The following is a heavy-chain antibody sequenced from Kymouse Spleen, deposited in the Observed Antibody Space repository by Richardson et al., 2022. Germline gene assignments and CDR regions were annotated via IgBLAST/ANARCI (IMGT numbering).Heavy chain of an antibody. Sequence: QVQLQESGPGLVKPSETLSLTCTVSGGSISSYYWSWIRQPPGKGLEWIGYIYYSGSTNYNPSLKSRVTISVDTSKNQFSLKLSSVTAADTAVYYCARGPGLRAFDYWGQGTLVTVSS. CDR1: GGSISSYY. CDR3: ARGPGLRAFDY. D-gene: IGHD4-17*01,IGHD4-23*01. CDR2: IYYSGST. J-gene: IGHJ4*02. V-gene: IGHV4-59*01.